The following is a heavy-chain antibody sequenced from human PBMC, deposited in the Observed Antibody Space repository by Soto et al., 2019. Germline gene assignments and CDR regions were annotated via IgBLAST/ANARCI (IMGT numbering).Heavy chain of an antibody. J-gene: IGHJ6*02. CDR3: ARRAGYSYGYYYYYGMDV. CDR2: IYYSGST. CDR1: GGSISSSSYY. V-gene: IGHV4-39*01. D-gene: IGHD5-18*01. Sequence: SETLSLTCTVSGGSISSSSYYWGWIRQPPGKGLEWIGSIYYSGSTYYNPSLKSRVTISVDTSKNQFSLKLSSVTAADTAVYYCARRAGYSYGYYYYYGMDVWGQGTTVTVSS.